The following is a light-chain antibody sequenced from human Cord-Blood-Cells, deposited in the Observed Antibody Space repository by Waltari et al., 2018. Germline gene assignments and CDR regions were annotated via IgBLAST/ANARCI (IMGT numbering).Light chain of an antibody. V-gene: IGKV1-12*01. CDR2: ASS. Sequence: DIQMTQSPSSVSASVGDRVTITCQESQDNRSWLAWYQHKPGKAHKLLIYASSSLQSGVPSRFSCSGSETDFTLTISSLQPEDFATYYCQQANSFPFTFGPGTKVVIK. CDR3: QQANSFPFT. CDR1: QDNRSW. J-gene: IGKJ3*01.